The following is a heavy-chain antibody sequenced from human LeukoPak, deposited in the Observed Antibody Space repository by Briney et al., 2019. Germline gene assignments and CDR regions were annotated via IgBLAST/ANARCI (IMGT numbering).Heavy chain of an antibody. D-gene: IGHD2-2*02. J-gene: IGHJ6*03. CDR1: GFTFSSYW. CDR2: ITGSGGST. V-gene: IGHV3-23*01. Sequence: GGSLRLSCAASGFTFSSYWMSWVRQAPGKGLEWVSAITGSGGSTDYADSVEGRFTISRDNSKNTLFLQVNSLRAEDTAVYYCANGLYYYYMDVWGKGTTVTVSS. CDR3: ANGLYYYYMDV.